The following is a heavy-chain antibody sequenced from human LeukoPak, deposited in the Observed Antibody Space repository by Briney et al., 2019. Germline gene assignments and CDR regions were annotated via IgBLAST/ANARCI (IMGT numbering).Heavy chain of an antibody. Sequence: GGSLRLSCAASGFTFSSYEMNWVRQAPGKGLEWVSYISSSGSTIYYADSVKGRFTISRDNAKNSLYLQMNSLRAEDTAVYYCAREAAYYYGSGILYWGQGTLFTVSS. D-gene: IGHD3-10*01. CDR3: AREAAYYYGSGILY. CDR2: ISSSGSTI. CDR1: GFTFSSYE. J-gene: IGHJ4*02. V-gene: IGHV3-48*03.